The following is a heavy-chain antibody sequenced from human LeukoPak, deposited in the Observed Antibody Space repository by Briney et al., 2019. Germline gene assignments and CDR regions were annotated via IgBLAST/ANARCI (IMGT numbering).Heavy chain of an antibody. Sequence: SETLSLTCTVSGGSISSGDYYWSWIRQPPGKGLEWIGYIYYSGSTYYNPSLKSRVTISVDTSKNQFSLKLSSVPAADTAVYYCAREKSDYANWFDPWGQGTLVTVSS. J-gene: IGHJ5*02. CDR1: GGSISSGDYY. V-gene: IGHV4-30-4*01. CDR3: AREKSDYANWFDP. D-gene: IGHD4-17*01. CDR2: IYYSGST.